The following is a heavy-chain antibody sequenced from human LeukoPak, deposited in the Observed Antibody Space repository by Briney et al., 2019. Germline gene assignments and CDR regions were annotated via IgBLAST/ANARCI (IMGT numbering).Heavy chain of an antibody. Sequence: SETLSLTCTVSGGSISSSSYYWGWIRQRPGKGLEWIGSIYYSGSTYYNPSLKSRVTISVDTSKNQFSLKLSSVTAADTAVYYCAREVGSGSYDTLFDYWGQGTLVTVSS. CDR2: IYYSGST. D-gene: IGHD1-26*01. CDR3: AREVGSGSYDTLFDY. J-gene: IGHJ4*02. V-gene: IGHV4-39*02. CDR1: GGSISSSSYY.